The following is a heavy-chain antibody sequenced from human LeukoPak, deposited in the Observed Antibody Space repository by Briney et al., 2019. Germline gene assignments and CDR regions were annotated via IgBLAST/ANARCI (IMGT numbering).Heavy chain of an antibody. CDR1: GFTFSSYS. J-gene: IGHJ4*02. V-gene: IGHV3-21*01. CDR3: ARSHTAMVTYDY. CDR2: ISSSSYI. Sequence: GGSLRLSCAASGFTFSSYSMNWVRQAPGKGLEWVSSISSSSYIYYADSVKGRFTISRDNAKNSLYLQMNSLRAEDTAVYYCARSHTAMVTYDYWGRGTLVTVSS. D-gene: IGHD5-18*01.